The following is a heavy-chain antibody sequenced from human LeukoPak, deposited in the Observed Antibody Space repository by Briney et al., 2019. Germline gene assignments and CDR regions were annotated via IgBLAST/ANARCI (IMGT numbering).Heavy chain of an antibody. CDR2: ISSSSSYI. CDR3: ARVDAFDL. CDR1: GFTFSSYD. J-gene: IGHJ3*01. Sequence: PGGSLRLSCAVSGFTFSSYDMNWVRQAPGKGLEWVSYISSSSSYIYYADSMKGRFTISRDNAKNSLYLQMNSLRAEDTAVYYCARVDAFDLWGQGTMVTVSS. V-gene: IGHV3-21*01.